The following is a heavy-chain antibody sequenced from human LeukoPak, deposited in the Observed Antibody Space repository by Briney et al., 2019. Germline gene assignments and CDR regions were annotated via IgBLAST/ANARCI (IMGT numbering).Heavy chain of an antibody. CDR1: GFIFSTYS. Sequence: PGGSLRLSCAASGFIFSTYSMNWVRQAPGKGLEWVSSITTSSSYIYYADSVKGRFTISRDNAKNSLYLQMNSLRAEDTAVYYCATENGVGPSRSDTFDIWGQGTMVTVSS. J-gene: IGHJ3*02. V-gene: IGHV3-21*01. CDR2: ITTSSSYI. CDR3: ATENGVGPSRSDTFDI. D-gene: IGHD1-26*01.